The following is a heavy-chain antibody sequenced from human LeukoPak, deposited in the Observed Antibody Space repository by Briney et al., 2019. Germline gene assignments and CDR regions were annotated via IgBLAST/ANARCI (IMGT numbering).Heavy chain of an antibody. Sequence: GGSLRLSCAASGNYWMHWARQVPGKGLVWVSHINSDGSWTSYADSVKGRFTISKDNAKNTVYLQMNSLRAEDTAVYYCVSFYETYWGRGTLVTVSS. D-gene: IGHD2/OR15-2a*01. CDR1: GNYW. J-gene: IGHJ4*02. CDR2: INSDGSWT. CDR3: VSFYETY. V-gene: IGHV3-74*01.